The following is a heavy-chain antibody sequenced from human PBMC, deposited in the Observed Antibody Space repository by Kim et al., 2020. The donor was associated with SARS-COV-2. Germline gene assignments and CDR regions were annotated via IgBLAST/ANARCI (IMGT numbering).Heavy chain of an antibody. D-gene: IGHD1-1*01. CDR1: GGSFSGYY. CDR2: INHSGST. V-gene: IGHV4-34*01. Sequence: SETLSLTCAVYGGSFSGYYWSWIRQPPGKGLEWIGEINHSGSTNYNPSLKSRVTISVDTSKNQFSLKLSSVTAADTAVYYCARGRATKLYNWNDGRRDRWFDPWGQGTLVTVSS. J-gene: IGHJ5*02. CDR3: ARGRATKLYNWNDGRRDRWFDP.